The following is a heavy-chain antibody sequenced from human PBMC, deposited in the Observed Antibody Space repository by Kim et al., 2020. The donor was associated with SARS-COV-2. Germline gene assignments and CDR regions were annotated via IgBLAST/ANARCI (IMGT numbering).Heavy chain of an antibody. CDR1: GGSISSGGYY. CDR2: IYYSGST. J-gene: IGHJ3*02. V-gene: IGHV4-31*03. Sequence: SETLSLTCTVSGGSISSGGYYWSWIRQHPGKGLEWIGYIYYSGSTYYNPSLKSRVTISVDTSKNQFSLKLSSVTAADTAVYYCARDLEHLGAFDIWGQGTMVTVSS. D-gene: IGHD1-1*01. CDR3: ARDLEHLGAFDI.